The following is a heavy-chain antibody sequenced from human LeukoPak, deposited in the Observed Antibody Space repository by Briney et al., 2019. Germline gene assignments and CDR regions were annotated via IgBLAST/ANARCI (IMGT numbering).Heavy chain of an antibody. J-gene: IGHJ4*02. CDR2: IRYDGSNK. CDR3: AKDRATVTTP. V-gene: IGHV3-30*02. Sequence: GGSLRLSCAASGFTFSSYGMHWVRQAPGKGLEWVAFIRYDGSNKYYADSVKGRFTISRGNSKKTLYLQMNSLRAEDTAVYYCAKDRATVTTPWGQGTLVTVSS. CDR1: GFTFSSYG. D-gene: IGHD4-17*01.